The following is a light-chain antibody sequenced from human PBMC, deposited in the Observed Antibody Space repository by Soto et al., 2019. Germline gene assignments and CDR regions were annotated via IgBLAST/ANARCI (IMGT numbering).Light chain of an antibody. Sequence: QSALTQPASVSGSPGQSITISCTGTSSDVGGYNHVSWYQHHPGKAPKLIIYDVSNRPSGVSIRFSGSKSDNTASLTISGLQPEDEVDYHCSSYTTSNTRQIVFGTGTKVTVL. V-gene: IGLV2-14*03. CDR2: DVS. CDR3: SSYTTSNTRQIV. J-gene: IGLJ1*01. CDR1: SSDVGGYNH.